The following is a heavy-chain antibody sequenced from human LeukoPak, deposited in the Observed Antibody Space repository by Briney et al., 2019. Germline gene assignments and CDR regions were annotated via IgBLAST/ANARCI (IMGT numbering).Heavy chain of an antibody. CDR2: INPNSGNT. J-gene: IGHJ6*03. Sequence: ASVKVSCKASGYTFTRYDITWVRQATGQGLEWMGWINPNSGNTGYAQKFQGRVTITRNSSISTAYMEVSSLRSEDRAVYYCARVGCSDTSCYTYYYYYMDVWGKGTTVTVSS. CDR3: ARVGCSDTSCYTYYYYYMDV. V-gene: IGHV1-8*03. CDR1: GYTFTRYD. D-gene: IGHD2-2*02.